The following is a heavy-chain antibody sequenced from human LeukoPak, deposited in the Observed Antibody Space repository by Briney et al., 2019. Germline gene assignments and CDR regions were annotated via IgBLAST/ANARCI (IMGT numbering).Heavy chain of an antibody. D-gene: IGHD3-22*01. CDR2: INHSGST. Sequence: SETLSLTCAVYGGSFSGYYWSWIRQPPGKGLEWIGEINHSGSTNYNPSLKSRVTISVDTSKNQFSLTLSSVTAADTAVYYCAIHGVNYYDSSGYYYGFNYWGQGTLVTVSS. CDR1: GGSFSGYY. V-gene: IGHV4-34*01. CDR3: AIHGVNYYDSSGYYYGFNY. J-gene: IGHJ4*02.